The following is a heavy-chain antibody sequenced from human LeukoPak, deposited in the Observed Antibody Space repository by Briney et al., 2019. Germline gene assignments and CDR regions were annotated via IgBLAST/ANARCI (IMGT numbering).Heavy chain of an antibody. CDR3: AKDHSSGWYQTFDY. V-gene: IGHV3-30*18. Sequence: PGRSLRLSCAASGFTFSSYGMHWVRQAPGKGLEWVAVISYDGSNKYYADSVKGRFTLSRDNSKNTLYLRMNSLRAEDTAVYYCAKDHSSGWYQTFDYWGQGTLVTVSS. CDR1: GFTFSSYG. CDR2: ISYDGSNK. D-gene: IGHD6-19*01. J-gene: IGHJ4*02.